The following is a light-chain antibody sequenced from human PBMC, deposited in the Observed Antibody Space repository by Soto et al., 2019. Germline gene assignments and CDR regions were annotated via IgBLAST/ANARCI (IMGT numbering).Light chain of an antibody. Sequence: EIVLTQSPGTLSLSPGERATLSCRASQSVSSNYLAWYQQKPGQASRLLIYGASSRATGIPDRFSGSGSGTDFTLTISRLEPEDFAVYYCQQYGSSPPLTFGGGTKVDIK. CDR3: QQYGSSPPLT. V-gene: IGKV3-20*01. CDR2: GAS. CDR1: QSVSSNY. J-gene: IGKJ4*01.